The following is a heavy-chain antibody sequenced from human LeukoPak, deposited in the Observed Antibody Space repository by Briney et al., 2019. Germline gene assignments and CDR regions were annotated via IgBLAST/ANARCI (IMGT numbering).Heavy chain of an antibody. CDR3: AREAYYDFWSGYYGY. V-gene: IGHV1-18*01. CDR1: GYTFSDDY. CDR2: ISAYNGNT. J-gene: IGHJ4*02. D-gene: IGHD3-3*01. Sequence: ASVKVSCKASGYTFSDDYMHWVRQAPGQGLEWMGWISAYNGNTNYAQKLQGRVTMTTDTSTSTAYMELRSLRSDDTAVYYCAREAYYDFWSGYYGYWGQGTLVTVSS.